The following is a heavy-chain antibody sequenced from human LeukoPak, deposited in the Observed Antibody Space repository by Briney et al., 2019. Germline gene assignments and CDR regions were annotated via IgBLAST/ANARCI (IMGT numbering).Heavy chain of an antibody. Sequence: SVKVSCKASGGTSNSHAISWVRQAPGQGLEWMGRIIPNLGTTNRAQNFQDRVTLTADKSTNTAYMELTSLTSDDTAVYYCATTNDGGGYQWGEFFDFWGQGTLVTVSS. V-gene: IGHV1-69*04. CDR3: ATTNDGGGYQWGEFFDF. J-gene: IGHJ4*02. CDR1: GGTSNSHA. CDR2: IIPNLGTT. D-gene: IGHD3-16*01.